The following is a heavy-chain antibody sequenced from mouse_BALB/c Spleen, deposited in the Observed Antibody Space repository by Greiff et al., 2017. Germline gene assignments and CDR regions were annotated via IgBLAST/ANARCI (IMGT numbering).Heavy chain of an antibody. J-gene: IGHJ3*01. CDR3: ARDGYYAWFAY. Sequence: EVQLQQSGPGLVKPSQSLSLTCTVTGYSITSDYAWNWIRQFPGNKLEWMGYISYSGSTSYNPSLKSRISITRDTSKNQVFLQLNSVTTEDTATYYCARDGYYAWFAYWGQGTLVTVSA. V-gene: IGHV3-2*02. CDR2: ISYSGST. D-gene: IGHD2-3*01. CDR1: GYSITSDYA.